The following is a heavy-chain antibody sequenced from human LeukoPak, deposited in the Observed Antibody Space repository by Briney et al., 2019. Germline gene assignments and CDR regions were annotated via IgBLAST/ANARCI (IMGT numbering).Heavy chain of an antibody. D-gene: IGHD6-19*01. J-gene: IGHJ6*02. CDR1: GGTFSSYA. Sequence: SVKVSCKASGGTFSSYAISWVRQAPGQGLEWMGGIIPIFGTANYAQKFQGRVTITADESTSTAYMELSSLRAEDTAVYYCATSYQSSGFYYYYYGMDVWGQGTTVTVSS. CDR3: ATSYQSSGFYYYYYGMDV. CDR2: IIPIFGTA. V-gene: IGHV1-69*13.